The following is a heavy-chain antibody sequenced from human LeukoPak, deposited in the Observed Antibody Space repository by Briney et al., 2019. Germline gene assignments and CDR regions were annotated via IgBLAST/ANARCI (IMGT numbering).Heavy chain of an antibody. Sequence: GASVKVSCKASGYTFTSSYMHWARQAPGQGLEWMGVINPSGGSTSYAQKFQGRLTMTRDTSTSTVYMELSSLRSEDTAVYYCARDVISYYYDSTGSPIGSHFDYWGQGTLVTVSP. V-gene: IGHV1-46*01. CDR3: ARDVISYYYDSTGSPIGSHFDY. J-gene: IGHJ4*02. D-gene: IGHD3-22*01. CDR2: INPSGGST. CDR1: GYTFTSSY.